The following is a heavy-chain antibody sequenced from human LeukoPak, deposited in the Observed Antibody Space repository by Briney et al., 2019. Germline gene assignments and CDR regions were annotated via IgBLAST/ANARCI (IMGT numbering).Heavy chain of an antibody. CDR3: ARRRYYGSGSYSNHRNWFDP. J-gene: IGHJ5*02. V-gene: IGHV4-59*01. D-gene: IGHD3-10*01. Sequence: SETLSLTCTVSGGSISSYYWSWIRQPPGKGLEWIGYIYYSGSTNYNPSLKSRVTISVDTSKNQFSLKLSSVTAADTAVYYCARRRYYGSGSYSNHRNWFDPWGQGTLVTVSS. CDR1: GGSISSYY. CDR2: IYYSGST.